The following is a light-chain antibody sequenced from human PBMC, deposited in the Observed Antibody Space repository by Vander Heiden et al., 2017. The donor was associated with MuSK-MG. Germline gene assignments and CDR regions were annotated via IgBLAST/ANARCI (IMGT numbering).Light chain of an antibody. CDR1: SSDVGGYDY. CDR3: SSYTTGSLYV. V-gene: IGLV2-14*03. Sequence: SALTQPASVSGSPGQSITISCTGSSSDVGGYDYVSWYQVHPGKGPKLIIYDVTVRPSEVSDRFSGSKSANSASLTISGLQAGDEADYYCSSYTTGSLYVYGTGTKLTVL. J-gene: IGLJ1*01. CDR2: DVT.